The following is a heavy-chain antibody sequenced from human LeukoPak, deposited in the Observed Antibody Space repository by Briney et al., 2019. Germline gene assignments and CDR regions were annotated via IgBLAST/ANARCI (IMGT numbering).Heavy chain of an antibody. CDR2: ISASGAGT. J-gene: IGHJ4*02. CDR1: GFTFNTYA. D-gene: IGHD1-14*01. V-gene: IGHV3-23*01. Sequence: GGSLRLSCAASGFTFNTYAMSWVRQAPGKGLEWVSSISASGAGTYYADSVKGRFTISRDNSENTAYLQMNSLRAEDTAIYYCAKDWSGSDYFDYWGQGTLATVSS. CDR3: AKDWSGSDYFDY.